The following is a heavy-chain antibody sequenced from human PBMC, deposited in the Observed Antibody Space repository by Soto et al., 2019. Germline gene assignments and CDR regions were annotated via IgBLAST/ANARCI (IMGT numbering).Heavy chain of an antibody. CDR1: GFTFSSYA. V-gene: IGHV3-23*01. CDR2: ISGSGGST. Sequence: GGSLRLSCAASGFTFSSYAMSWVRQAPGKGLEWVSAISGSGGSTYYADSVKGRFTISRDNSKNTLYLQMNSLRAEDTAVYYCAKDQAPYYGSGSYVYYYYYYGMDVWGQGTTVTVSS. J-gene: IGHJ6*02. CDR3: AKDQAPYYGSGSYVYYYYYYGMDV. D-gene: IGHD3-10*01.